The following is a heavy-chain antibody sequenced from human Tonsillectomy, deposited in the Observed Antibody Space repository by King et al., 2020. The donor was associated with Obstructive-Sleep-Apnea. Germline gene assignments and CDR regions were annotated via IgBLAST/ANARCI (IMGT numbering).Heavy chain of an antibody. CDR2: IRGSGGST. Sequence: VQLVESGGGLVQPGGSLRLSCAASGFTFSSYAMNWVRQAPGKGLEWVSAIRGSGGSTYYAASVKGRFTISRDNSENTLYLQMNSLRAEDTAVYYCAKDLISRYDILTGYYGFDPWGQGTLVTVSS. CDR1: GFTFSSYA. J-gene: IGHJ5*02. D-gene: IGHD3-9*01. CDR3: AKDLISRYDILTGYYGFDP. V-gene: IGHV3-23*04.